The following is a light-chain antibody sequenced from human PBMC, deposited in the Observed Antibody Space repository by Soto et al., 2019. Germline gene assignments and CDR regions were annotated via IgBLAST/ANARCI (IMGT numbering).Light chain of an antibody. Sequence: ELVLTQSPGTLSLSPGERATLSCRASQSFSSNYLAWYQQKPGQPPRLLIYATSSRATGIPDRFSGSRSGTDLTLTISRLEPEDFAAYHCQHYGTSSITFGQGTRLEIK. CDR2: ATS. V-gene: IGKV3-20*01. J-gene: IGKJ5*01. CDR1: QSFSSNY. CDR3: QHYGTSSIT.